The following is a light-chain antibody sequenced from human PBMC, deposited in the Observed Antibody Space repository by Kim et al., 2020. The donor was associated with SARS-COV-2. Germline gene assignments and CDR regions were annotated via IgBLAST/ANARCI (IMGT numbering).Light chain of an antibody. J-gene: IGKJ2*01. Sequence: DIQMTQSPSTLSASVGDRVTITCRASQSIGSWLAWYQQKPGKAPKLLIYKASSLESGVPSRFSGSGSGTEFTLTISSLQPDDFATYYCQPYTSHHYTFGEGTKVDIK. V-gene: IGKV1-5*03. CDR3: QPYTSHHYT. CDR1: QSIGSW. CDR2: KAS.